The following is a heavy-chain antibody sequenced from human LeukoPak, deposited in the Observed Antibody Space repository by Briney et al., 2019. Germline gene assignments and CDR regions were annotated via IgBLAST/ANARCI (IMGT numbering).Heavy chain of an antibody. CDR1: GGSISSSSYY. CDR2: IYYSGST. CDR3: ARDKFIAVAGTFDY. J-gene: IGHJ4*02. Sequence: PSETLSLTCTVSGGSISSSSYYWGWIRQPPGKGLEWIGSIYYSGSTYYNPSLKSRVTISVDTSKNQFSLKLSSVTAADTAVYYCARDKFIAVAGTFDYWGQGTLVTVSS. D-gene: IGHD6-19*01. V-gene: IGHV4-39*02.